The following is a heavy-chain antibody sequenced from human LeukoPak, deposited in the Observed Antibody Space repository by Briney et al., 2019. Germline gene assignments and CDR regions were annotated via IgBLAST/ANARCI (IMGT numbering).Heavy chain of an antibody. V-gene: IGHV4-61*01. CDR3: ASYCGGDCYPSGGFDY. CDR1: GGSISSGSYY. CDR2: IYYSGST. Sequence: SETLSLTCTVSGGSISSGSYYWSWIRQPPGKGLEWIGYIYYSGSTNYNPSLKSRVTISVDTSKNQFSLKLSSVTAADTAVYYCASYCGGDCYPSGGFDYWGQGTLVTVSS. J-gene: IGHJ4*02. D-gene: IGHD2-21*01.